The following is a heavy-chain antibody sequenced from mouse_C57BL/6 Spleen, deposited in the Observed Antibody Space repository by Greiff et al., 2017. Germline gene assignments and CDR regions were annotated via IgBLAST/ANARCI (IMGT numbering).Heavy chain of an antibody. CDR2: INPGSGGT. CDR1: GYAFTNYL. V-gene: IGHV1-54*01. J-gene: IGHJ2*01. Sequence: QVQLQQSGAELVRPGTSVKVSCKASGYAFTNYLIEWVKQRPGQGLEWIGVINPGSGGTNYNEKFKGKATLTADKSSSTAYMQLSSLTSEDSAVYFCARKWDYWGQGTTLTVSS. CDR3: ARKWDY.